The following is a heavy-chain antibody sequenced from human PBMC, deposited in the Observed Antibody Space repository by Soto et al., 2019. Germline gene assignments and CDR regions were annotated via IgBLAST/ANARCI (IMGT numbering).Heavy chain of an antibody. J-gene: IGHJ6*02. V-gene: IGHV3-30*03. CDR2: ISYDGSNK. Sequence: QVQLVESGGGVVQPGRSLRLSCAASGFTFSSYGMHWVRQAPGKGLEWVAVISYDGSNKYYADSVKGRFTISRDNSKNTLYLQMNSLRAEDTAVYYCLIGRYSKYYYYYGMDVWGQGTTVTVSS. D-gene: IGHD6-13*01. CDR1: GFTFSSYG. CDR3: LIGRYSKYYYYYGMDV.